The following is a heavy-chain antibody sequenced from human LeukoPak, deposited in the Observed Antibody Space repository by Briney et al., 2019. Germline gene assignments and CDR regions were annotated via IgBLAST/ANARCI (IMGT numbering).Heavy chain of an antibody. Sequence: ASVKVSCKVSGYTLTELSMHWVRQAPGKGLEWMGGFDPEDGETIYAQKFQGRVTMTEDTSTDTAYMELSSLRSEDTAVYYCATDRGMDDAFDIWGQGTMVTVSS. J-gene: IGHJ3*02. D-gene: IGHD3-10*01. CDR3: ATDRGMDDAFDI. CDR2: FDPEDGET. V-gene: IGHV1-24*01. CDR1: GYTLTELS.